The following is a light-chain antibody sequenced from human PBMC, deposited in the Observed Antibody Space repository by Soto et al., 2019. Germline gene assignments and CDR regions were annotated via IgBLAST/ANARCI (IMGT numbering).Light chain of an antibody. J-gene: IGKJ4*01. CDR3: QQYVNSPLT. V-gene: IGKV3-20*01. CDR1: QSISSS. Sequence: EIVLMQSPGTLSLSPGERGTLSCRASQSISSSLAWYQQKPGQPPRLLIYYASNRATGIPDRFTGSGSGTDFTLTLSRLEPEDFAVYYCQQYVNSPLTFGGGTKVEIK. CDR2: YAS.